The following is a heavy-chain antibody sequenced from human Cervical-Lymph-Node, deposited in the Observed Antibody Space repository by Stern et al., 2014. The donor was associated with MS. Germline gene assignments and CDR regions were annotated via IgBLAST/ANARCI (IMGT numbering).Heavy chain of an antibody. J-gene: IGHJ4*02. CDR1: GFTFSSYG. D-gene: IGHD5-24*01. CDR3: IRATIIRDY. V-gene: IGHV3-30*03. CDR2: ISYDGSKR. Sequence: VQLVESGGGVVQPGRSLRLSCAASGFTFSSYGMYWVRQVPGKGLEWVAIISYDGSKRYYAESVKGRFTTSRINPKNTLYLQMNSLKTDDTAVYYCIRATIIRDYWGQGTLVTVSS.